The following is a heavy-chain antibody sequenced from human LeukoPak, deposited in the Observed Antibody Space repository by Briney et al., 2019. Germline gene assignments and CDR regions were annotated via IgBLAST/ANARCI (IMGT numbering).Heavy chain of an antibody. CDR1: GYNFTNYG. CDR3: ARDWGSATGYWYFHL. V-gene: IGHV7-4-1*02. J-gene: IGHJ2*01. D-gene: IGHD5-12*01. Sequence: ASVKVSCKASGYNFTNYGLNWVRQAPGQGLEWMGWINTNTGNPTYAQGFTRRFVFSLDTSVSTAYLQISSLKPEDTAVYYCARDWGSATGYWYFHLWGRGTLVTVSS. CDR2: INTNTGNP.